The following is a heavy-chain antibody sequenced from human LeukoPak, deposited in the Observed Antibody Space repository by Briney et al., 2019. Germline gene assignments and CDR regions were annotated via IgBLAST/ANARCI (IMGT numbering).Heavy chain of an antibody. CDR1: GFTFSSYS. Sequence: GGSLRLSCAASGFTFSSYSMNWVRQAPGKGLEWVSAISGSGGSTYYADSVKGRFTISRDNSKNTLYLQMNSLRAEDTAVYYCAKHDYYDSPFPFDPWGQGTLVTVSS. D-gene: IGHD3-22*01. CDR2: ISGSGGST. CDR3: AKHDYYDSPFPFDP. J-gene: IGHJ5*02. V-gene: IGHV3-23*01.